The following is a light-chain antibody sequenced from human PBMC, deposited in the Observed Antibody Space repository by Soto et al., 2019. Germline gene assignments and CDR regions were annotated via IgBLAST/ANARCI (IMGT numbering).Light chain of an antibody. Sequence: EIVLTQSPGTLSLSPGERASLSCGASQSVRTSLAWYQHKPGLAPRLLIYDASSRATGIPDRFSGSGSGTDFTLTISRLEPEDVAVYFCQQYGTAPYTFGQGTKLEIK. V-gene: IGKV3D-20*01. CDR2: DAS. J-gene: IGKJ2*01. CDR1: QSVRTS. CDR3: QQYGTAPYT.